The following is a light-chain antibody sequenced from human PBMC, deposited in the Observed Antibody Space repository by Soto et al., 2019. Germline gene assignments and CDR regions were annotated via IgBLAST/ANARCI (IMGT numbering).Light chain of an antibody. CDR1: SSDVGGYNY. CDR3: SSYAGSNNFV. J-gene: IGLJ1*01. CDR2: EVS. V-gene: IGLV2-8*01. Sequence: QSVLTQPPSASVSPGQSVTISCTGTSSDVGGYNYVSWYQQHPGKAPKLMIYEVSERPSGVPDRFSGSKSSNTASLTVSGLQAEDEADYYCSSYAGSNNFVLGTGTKVTVL.